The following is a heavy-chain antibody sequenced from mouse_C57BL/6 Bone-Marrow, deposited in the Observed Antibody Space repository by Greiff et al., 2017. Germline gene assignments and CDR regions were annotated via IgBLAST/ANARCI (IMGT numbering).Heavy chain of an antibody. CDR3: AGVYITARVADGMDY. V-gene: IGHV1-64*01. CDR2: IHPNSGST. CDR1: GYTFTSYW. Sequence: VQLQQPGAELVKPGASVKLSCKASGYTFTSYWMHWVKQRPGQGLEWIGLIHPNSGSTNYNEKFKSKATLTVDKSSSTAYMQLSSLTSEDSAVYDGAGVYITARVADGMDYWGQGTSVTVS. J-gene: IGHJ4*01. D-gene: IGHD1-1*01.